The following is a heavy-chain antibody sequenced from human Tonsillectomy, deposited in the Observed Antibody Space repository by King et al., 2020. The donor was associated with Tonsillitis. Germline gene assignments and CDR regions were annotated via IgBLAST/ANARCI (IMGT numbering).Heavy chain of an antibody. Sequence: VQLVESGGGVVQPGRSLRLSCAASGFTFSSYGMHWVRQAPGKGLEWVAVIWYDGSNKYYADSVKGRLTISGDNSKNTLYLQMNSLRAEDTAVYYCARDRAHYYYYYGMDVWGQGTTVTVSS. J-gene: IGHJ6*02. CDR3: ARDRAHYYYYYGMDV. CDR1: GFTFSSYG. V-gene: IGHV3-33*01. CDR2: IWYDGSNK.